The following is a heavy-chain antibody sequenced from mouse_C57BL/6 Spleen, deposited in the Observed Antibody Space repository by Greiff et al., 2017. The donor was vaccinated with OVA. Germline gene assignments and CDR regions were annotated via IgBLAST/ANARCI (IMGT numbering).Heavy chain of an antibody. CDR2: INYDGSST. V-gene: IGHV5-16*01. D-gene: IGHD1-1*01. J-gene: IGHJ1*03. CDR3: ARGPNYYGSSYRWYFDV. Sequence: LVESEGGLVQPGSSMKLSCTASGFTFSDYYMAWVRQVPEKGLEWVANINYDGSSTYYLDSLKSRFIISRDNAKNILYLQMSSLKSEDTATYYCARGPNYYGSSYRWYFDVWGTGTTVTVSS. CDR1: GFTFSDYY.